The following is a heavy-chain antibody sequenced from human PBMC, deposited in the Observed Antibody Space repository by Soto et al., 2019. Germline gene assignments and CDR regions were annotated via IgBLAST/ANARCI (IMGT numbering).Heavy chain of an antibody. CDR2: ISYDGSNK. CDR1: GFTFSSYG. D-gene: IGHD1-26*01. V-gene: IGHV3-30*18. Sequence: QVQLVESGGGVVQPGRSLRLSCAASGFTFSSYGMHWVRQAPGKGLEWVAVISYDGSNKYYADSVKGRFTISRDNSKNTLYLPMNSLRAEYTAVYYSAKGSYSAIYFHYWCQGTLVTVSS. CDR3: AKGSYSAIYFHY. J-gene: IGHJ4*02.